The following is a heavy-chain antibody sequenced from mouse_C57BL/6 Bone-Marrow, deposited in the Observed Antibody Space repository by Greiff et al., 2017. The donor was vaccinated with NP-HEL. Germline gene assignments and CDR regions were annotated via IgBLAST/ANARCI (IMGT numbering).Heavy chain of an antibody. CDR3: ARSAYGSRFDY. D-gene: IGHD6-5*01. Sequence: VQLKQSGAELVKPGASVKLSCTASGFNIKDYYMHWVKQRTEQGLEWIGRIDPEDGETKYAPKFPGKATITADTSSNTAYLQLSSLTSEDSAVYFCARSAYGSRFDYWGQGTTLTVSS. J-gene: IGHJ2*01. V-gene: IGHV14-2*01. CDR2: IDPEDGET. CDR1: GFNIKDYY.